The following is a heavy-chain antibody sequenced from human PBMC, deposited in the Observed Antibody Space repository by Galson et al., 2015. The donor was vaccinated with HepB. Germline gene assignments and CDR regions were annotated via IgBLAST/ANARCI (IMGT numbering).Heavy chain of an antibody. Sequence: SETLSLTCAVYGASFTDYYWNWIRQPPGKGPEWIGEINHGGIPKYNPSLKSRVTISIDTSKNHFSLKLRSVTAADTAVYYCARHVGESGSYGMDVWGQGTTVSVSS. CDR1: GASFTDYY. J-gene: IGHJ6*02. CDR3: ARHVGESGSYGMDV. CDR2: INHGGIP. V-gene: IGHV4-34*01. D-gene: IGHD3-10*01.